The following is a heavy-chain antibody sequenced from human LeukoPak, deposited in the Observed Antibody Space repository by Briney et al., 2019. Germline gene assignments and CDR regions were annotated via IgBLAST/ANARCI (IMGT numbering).Heavy chain of an antibody. V-gene: IGHV4-39*01. CDR2: IYYSGST. CDR3: ARLKGVPAADY. J-gene: IGHJ4*02. Sequence: SETLSLTCTVSGGSISSSSYYWGWIRQPPGKGLEWIGSIYYSGSTYYNPSLKSRVTISVDTSKNQFSLKLTSVTAADTAMYYCARLKGVPAADYWGQGTLVTVSS. D-gene: IGHD2-2*01. CDR1: GGSISSSSYY.